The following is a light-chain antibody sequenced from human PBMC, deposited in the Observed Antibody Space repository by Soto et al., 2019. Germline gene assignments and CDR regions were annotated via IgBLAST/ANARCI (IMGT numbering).Light chain of an antibody. J-gene: IGKJ1*01. CDR3: QQRSNWPPTWT. Sequence: MVLTQSPATLSLSPGERATLSCRASQSVSSYLAWYQQKPGQAPRLLIYDASNRATGIPARFSGSGSGTDFTLTISSLEPEDFAVYYCQQRSNWPPTWTFGQGTKVEIK. CDR2: DAS. V-gene: IGKV3-11*01. CDR1: QSVSSY.